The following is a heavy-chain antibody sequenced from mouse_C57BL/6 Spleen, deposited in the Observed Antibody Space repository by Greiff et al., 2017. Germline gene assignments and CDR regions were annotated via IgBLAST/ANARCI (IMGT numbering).Heavy chain of an antibody. D-gene: IGHD1-1*02. CDR1: GFTFSNYW. J-gene: IGHJ2*01. Sequence: EVMLVESGGGLVQPGGSMKLSCVASGFTFSNYWMNWVRQSPEKGLEWVAQIRLKSDNYATHYAESVKVRFTISSDDSKSRVYLQMNNLRAEDTGIYYCSAYGSLYFDYWGQGTTLTVSS. CDR2: IRLKSDNYAT. CDR3: SAYGSLYFDY. V-gene: IGHV6-3*01.